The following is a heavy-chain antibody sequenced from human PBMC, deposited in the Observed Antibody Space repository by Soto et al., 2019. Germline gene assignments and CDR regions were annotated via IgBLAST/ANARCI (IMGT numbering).Heavy chain of an antibody. CDR2: ISWSGDNM. J-gene: IGHJ3*01. D-gene: IGHD1-1*01. V-gene: IGHV3-9*01. CDR3: VKVSYASITTLGSAFEV. CDR1: GFTFDDYA. Sequence: QLVKSGGGLVQPGRSLRLSCAASGFTFDDYAMHWVRQAPGKGLEWVSGISWSGDNMAYADSVKGRFITSRDNVKNSLYPQMYSLRVEDTALYHCVKVSYASITTLGSAFEVWGQGTMVTVS.